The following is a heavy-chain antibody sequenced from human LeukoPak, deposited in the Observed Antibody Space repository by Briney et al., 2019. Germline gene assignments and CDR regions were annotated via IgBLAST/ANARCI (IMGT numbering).Heavy chain of an antibody. D-gene: IGHD3-3*01. CDR1: GGTFSSYA. J-gene: IGHJ5*02. V-gene: IGHV1-69*05. CDR3: ARVARFLEWLRWFDP. CDR2: IIPIFGTA. Sequence: SVKVSCKASGGTFSSYAISWVRQAPGQGLEWMGGIIPIFGTANYAQKFQGRVTITTDESTSTAYMELSSLRSEDTAVYYCARVARFLEWLRWFDPWGQGTLVTVSS.